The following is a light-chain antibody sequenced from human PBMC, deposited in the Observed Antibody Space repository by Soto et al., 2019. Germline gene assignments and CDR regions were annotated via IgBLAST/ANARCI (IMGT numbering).Light chain of an antibody. CDR3: QYWDDYSWT. CDR1: QSITDW. Sequence: IQMTQSPSTLSASVGDRVTITCRASQSITDWLAWYQQKPWNEPKFLIYKASNLEGGLPSRFSGRGSGTEFTLTISGVQPDDFAPYYCQYWDDYSWTFGQGTKVEIK. CDR2: KAS. J-gene: IGKJ1*01. V-gene: IGKV1-5*03.